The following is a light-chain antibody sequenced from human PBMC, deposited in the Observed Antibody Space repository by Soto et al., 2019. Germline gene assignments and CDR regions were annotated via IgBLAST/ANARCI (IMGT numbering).Light chain of an antibody. CDR1: SSDVGGYNY. CDR2: EVT. J-gene: IGLJ1*01. CDR3: SSYVGSNNFV. Sequence: QSALTQPPSASGSPGQSVTISCSGTSSDVGGYNYVSWFQQHPGKAPKLMIYEVTKWPSGVPDRFSGSKSGNTASLTVSGLQAEDEAEYYCSSYVGSNNFVFGTGTKVTVL. V-gene: IGLV2-8*01.